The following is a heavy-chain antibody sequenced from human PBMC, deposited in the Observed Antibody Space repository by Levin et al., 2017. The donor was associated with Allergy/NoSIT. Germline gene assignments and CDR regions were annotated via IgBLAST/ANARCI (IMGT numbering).Heavy chain of an antibody. V-gene: IGHV3-21*01. J-gene: IGHJ3*02. D-gene: IGHD6-13*01. CDR2: ISGSGSFI. CDR3: ARRIATSGTFAFDI. CDR1: EFTSSNYQ. Sequence: GGSLRLSCAASEFTSSNYQINWVRQAPGKGLEWVSFISGSGSFISHADSVKGRFTTSRDNPKNSVHLQMDSLRDEDTAVYYCARRIATSGTFAFDIWGQGTMVTVSS.